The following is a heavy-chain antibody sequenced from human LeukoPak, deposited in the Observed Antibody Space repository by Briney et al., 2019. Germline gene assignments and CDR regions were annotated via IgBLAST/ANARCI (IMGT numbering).Heavy chain of an antibody. J-gene: IGHJ6*02. CDR2: INPSGGSA. CDR3: ARGEGGQWLVTSYYGMDV. CDR1: GYTFTSYY. V-gene: IGHV1-46*01. Sequence: VASVKVSCKASGYTFTSYYMHWVRQAPGQGLEWMGIINPSGGSASYAQKFQGRVTMTRDTSTSTVYMELSSPRSEDTAVYYCARGEGGQWLVTSYYGMDVWGQGTTVTVSS. D-gene: IGHD6-19*01.